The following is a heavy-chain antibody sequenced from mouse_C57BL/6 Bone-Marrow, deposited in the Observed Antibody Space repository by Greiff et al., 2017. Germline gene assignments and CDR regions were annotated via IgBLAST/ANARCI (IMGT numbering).Heavy chain of an antibody. D-gene: IGHD2-1*01. Sequence: EVQGVESGGGLVQSGRSLRLSCATSGFTFSDFYMEWVRQAPGKGLEWIAASRNKANDYTTEYSASVKGRFIVSRDTSQSILYLQMNALRAEDTAIYHCARDGDGNYFLWFAYWGQGTLVTVSA. CDR3: ARDGDGNYFLWFAY. V-gene: IGHV7-1*01. CDR2: SRNKANDYTT. CDR1: GFTFSDFY. J-gene: IGHJ3*01.